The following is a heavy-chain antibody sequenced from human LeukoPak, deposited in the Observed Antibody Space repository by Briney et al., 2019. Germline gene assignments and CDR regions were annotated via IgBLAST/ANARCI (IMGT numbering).Heavy chain of an antibody. CDR3: AKGSMIVVVISTFDY. Sequence: PGGSLRLSCAASGFTFSSSAMSWVRQAPGKGLEWVAVISYDGSNKYYADSVKGRFTISRDNAKNTLYLQMNSLRAEDTAVYYCAKGSMIVVVISTFDYWGQGTLVTVSS. CDR2: ISYDGSNK. V-gene: IGHV3-30*18. D-gene: IGHD3-22*01. J-gene: IGHJ4*02. CDR1: GFTFSSSA.